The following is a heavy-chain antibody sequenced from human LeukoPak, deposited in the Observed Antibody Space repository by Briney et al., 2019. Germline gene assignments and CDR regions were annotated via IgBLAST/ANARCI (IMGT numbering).Heavy chain of an antibody. V-gene: IGHV3-30*03. D-gene: IGHD1-26*01. CDR3: ARDPASEWELLVYFDY. CDR1: GFTFSSYG. Sequence: PGGSLRLSCAASGFTFSSYGMHWVRQAPGKGLEWVAVISYDGSNKYYAHSVKGRFTISRDNSKNTLYLQMNSLRAEDTAVYYCARDPASEWELLVYFDYWGQGTLVTVSS. CDR2: ISYDGSNK. J-gene: IGHJ4*02.